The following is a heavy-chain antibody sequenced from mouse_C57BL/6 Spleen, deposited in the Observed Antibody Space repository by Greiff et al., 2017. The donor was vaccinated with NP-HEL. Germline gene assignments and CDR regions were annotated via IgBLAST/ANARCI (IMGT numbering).Heavy chain of an antibody. J-gene: IGHJ3*01. CDR3: ARESDSSDLFAY. V-gene: IGHV1-82*01. Sequence: QVHVKQSGPELVKPGASVKISCKASGYAFSSSWMNWVKQRPGKGLEWIGRIYPGDGDTNYNGKFKGKATLTADKSSSTAYMQLSSLTSEDSAVYFCARESDSSDLFAYWGQGTLVTVSA. CDR1: GYAFSSSW. D-gene: IGHD3-2*02. CDR2: IYPGDGDT.